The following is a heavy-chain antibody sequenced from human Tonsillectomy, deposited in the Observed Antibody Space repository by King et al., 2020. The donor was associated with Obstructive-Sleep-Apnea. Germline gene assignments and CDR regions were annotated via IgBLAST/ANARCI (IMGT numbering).Heavy chain of an antibody. D-gene: IGHD4-17*01. CDR1: GYRFTNYW. V-gene: IGHV5-51*01. CDR3: ARSIDFGDPSWYFDY. CDR2: IYPGDSDT. J-gene: IGHJ4*02. Sequence: QLVQSRAEVKKAGESLRISCKGSGYRFTNYWIGWMRQMPGKGLEWMGIIYPGDSDTRYSPSFQGQVTISADKSITTAYLQWSSLTASDTAMYYCARSIDFGDPSWYFDYWGQGTLVTVSS.